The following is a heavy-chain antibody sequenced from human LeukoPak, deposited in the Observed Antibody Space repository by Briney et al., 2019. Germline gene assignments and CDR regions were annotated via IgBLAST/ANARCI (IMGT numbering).Heavy chain of an antibody. CDR3: ARSTSEYDFWSGSLWGAFDI. Sequence: GESLKISCKGSGYSFTSYWIGWVRQMPGKGLEWMGIIYPGDSDTRYSPSFQGQVTISADKSISTAYLQWSSLKASDTAMYYCARSTSEYDFWSGSLWGAFDIWGQGTMVTVSS. J-gene: IGHJ3*02. CDR2: IYPGDSDT. D-gene: IGHD3-3*01. CDR1: GYSFTSYW. V-gene: IGHV5-51*01.